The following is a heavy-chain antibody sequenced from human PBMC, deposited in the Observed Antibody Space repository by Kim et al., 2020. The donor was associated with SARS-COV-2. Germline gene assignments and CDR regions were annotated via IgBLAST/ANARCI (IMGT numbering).Heavy chain of an antibody. CDR2: ISSNGGRA. V-gene: IGHV3-64D*09. Sequence: GGSLRLSCSASGFTFNNYPMHWVRQAPGKGLQYVSAISSNGGRAYYADSVKGRFTISRDNSKNTLYLQLSSLRTEDTAVYYCVKDGGGRGVLWFGELYSYFDNWGQGTLVTVSS. D-gene: IGHD3-10*01. CDR1: GFTFNNYP. CDR3: VKDGGGRGVLWFGELYSYFDN. J-gene: IGHJ4*02.